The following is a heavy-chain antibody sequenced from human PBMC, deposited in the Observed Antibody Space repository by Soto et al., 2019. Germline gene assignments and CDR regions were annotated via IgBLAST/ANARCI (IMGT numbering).Heavy chain of an antibody. D-gene: IGHD2-21*01. V-gene: IGHV3-33*01. CDR2: IWYDGSNK. J-gene: IGHJ3*02. CDR3: ARVRGALWWWNAFDI. CDR1: GFTFSSYG. Sequence: QVQLVESGGGVVQPGRSLRLSCAASGFTFSSYGMHWVRQAPGKGLEWVAVIWYDGSNKYYADSVKGRFTISRDNSKNPLYLQMNSLRAEDTAVYYCARVRGALWWWNAFDIWGQGTMLTVSS.